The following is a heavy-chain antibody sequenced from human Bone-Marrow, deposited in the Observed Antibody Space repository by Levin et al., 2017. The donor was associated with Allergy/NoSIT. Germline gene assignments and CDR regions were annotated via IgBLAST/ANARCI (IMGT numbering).Heavy chain of an antibody. CDR1: GFTVSNNY. J-gene: IGHJ4*02. CDR3: SGGRYCSGSTCPD. Sequence: GGSLRLSCAASGFTVSNNYITWVRQAPGKGLEWVSLIYSGGSTYYVDSVKGRFTISRDSSKNTVFLQMNSLRVEDTAVYYCSGGRYCSGSTCPDWGQGTLVTVSS. CDR2: IYSGGST. D-gene: IGHD2-15*01. V-gene: IGHV3-66*01.